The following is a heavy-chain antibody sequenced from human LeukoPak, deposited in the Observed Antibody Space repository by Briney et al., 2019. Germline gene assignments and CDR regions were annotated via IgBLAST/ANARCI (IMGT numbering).Heavy chain of an antibody. CDR3: ARGLFYDSSGSYGY. Sequence: GGSLRLSCAASGFTFSSYAMSWVRRAPGKGLEWVSAISISGGSTYYADSVKGRFTISRGNSKNTLYLQMNSLRAEDTAVYYCARGLFYDSSGSYGYWGQGTLVTVSS. V-gene: IGHV3-23*01. J-gene: IGHJ4*02. CDR2: ISISGGST. D-gene: IGHD3-22*01. CDR1: GFTFSSYA.